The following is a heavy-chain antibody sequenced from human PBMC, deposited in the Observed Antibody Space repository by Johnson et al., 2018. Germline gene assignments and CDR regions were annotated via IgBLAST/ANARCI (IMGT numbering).Heavy chain of an antibody. D-gene: IGHD6-13*01. CDR3: ARASHSNNWYHYGLDV. V-gene: IGHV1-46*04. CDR2: INPSGGST. J-gene: IGHJ6*02. CDR1: GYTFTSYH. Sequence: VQLLESGAEVKKPGASVKVSCKASGYTFTSYHVHWVRQAPGQGLEWMGIINPSGGSTTYSQTLQGRVTVTRDTSTITVYMEVNSLRSEDKAVYYCARASHSNNWYHYGLDVWGQGTTVTVSS.